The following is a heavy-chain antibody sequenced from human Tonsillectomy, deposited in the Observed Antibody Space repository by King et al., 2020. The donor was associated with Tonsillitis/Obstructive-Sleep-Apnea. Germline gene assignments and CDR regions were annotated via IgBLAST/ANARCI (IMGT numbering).Heavy chain of an antibody. CDR2: ISWNSGSI. D-gene: IGHD4-23*01. CDR1: GFTFDNYT. J-gene: IGHJ4*02. Sequence: QLVQSGGGLVQPGKSLRLSCAASGFTFDNYTMQWVRQAPGKGLEWVSGISWNSGSIGYADSVKGRFTISRDNAKNSLYLQMNSLRAEDTALYYCAKVFDYGGNAAGCDYWGQGTLVTVSS. CDR3: AKVFDYGGNAAGCDY. V-gene: IGHV3-9*01.